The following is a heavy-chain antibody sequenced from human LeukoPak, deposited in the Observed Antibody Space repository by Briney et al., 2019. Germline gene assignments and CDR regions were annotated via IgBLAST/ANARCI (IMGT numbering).Heavy chain of an antibody. CDR1: GFTFSSFW. Sequence: GGSLRLSCEASGFTFSSFWMSWVRQAPGKGLEWVANINQDGSEKYYVDSVKGRFTISRDNAKNSLYLQMNSLRAEDTAVYYCAIGWFGELPFDYWGQGTLVTVSS. V-gene: IGHV3-7*01. D-gene: IGHD3-10*01. J-gene: IGHJ4*02. CDR3: AIGWFGELPFDY. CDR2: INQDGSEK.